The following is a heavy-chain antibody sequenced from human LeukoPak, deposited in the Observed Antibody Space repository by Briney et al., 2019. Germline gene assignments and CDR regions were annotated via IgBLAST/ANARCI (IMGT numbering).Heavy chain of an antibody. CDR1: GFTFSTYD. CDR3: ARAEGSGYYDLWYNY. V-gene: IGHV3-13*01. Sequence: GGSLRLSCAASGFTFSTYDMHWVRQATGKGLEWLSGIGNAGDTYYAGSVKGRFTVSRDNAKNSLYPQMNSLRVGDTAVYYCARAEGSGYYDLWYNYWGQGTLVTVSS. J-gene: IGHJ4*02. CDR2: IGNAGDT. D-gene: IGHD3-22*01.